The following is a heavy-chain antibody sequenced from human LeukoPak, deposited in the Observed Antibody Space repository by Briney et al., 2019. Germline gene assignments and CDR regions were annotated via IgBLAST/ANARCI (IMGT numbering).Heavy chain of an antibody. V-gene: IGHV3-33*01. CDR1: GFTFCSYG. D-gene: IGHD2-15*01. CDR3: ARDSCSGGSCYSDY. Sequence: GGSLRLSCAASGFTFCSYGMHWVRQAPGKGLEWVAVIWYDGSNKYYADSVKGRFTISRDNSKNTLYLQMNSLRAEDTAVYYCARDSCSGGSCYSDYRGQGTLVTVSS. CDR2: IWYDGSNK. J-gene: IGHJ4*02.